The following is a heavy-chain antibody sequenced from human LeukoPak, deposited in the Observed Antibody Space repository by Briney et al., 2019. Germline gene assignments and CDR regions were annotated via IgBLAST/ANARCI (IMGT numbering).Heavy chain of an antibody. CDR3: ARGGSYYDSSGYISEADY. CDR1: GGSVSSGSYY. CDR2: IYYSGST. Sequence: SETLSLTCTVSGGSVSSGSYYWSWIRQPPGKGLEWIGYIYYSGSTNYNPSLKSRVTISVDTSKNQFSLKLSSVTAADTAVYYCARGGSYYDSSGYISEADYWGQGTLVTVSS. J-gene: IGHJ4*02. V-gene: IGHV4-61*01. D-gene: IGHD3-22*01.